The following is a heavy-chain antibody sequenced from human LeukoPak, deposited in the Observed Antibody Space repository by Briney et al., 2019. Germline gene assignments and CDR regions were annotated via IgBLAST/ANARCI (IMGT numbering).Heavy chain of an antibody. CDR1: GYSISSGYY. J-gene: IGHJ6*03. D-gene: IGHD6-19*01. V-gene: IGHV4-38-2*01. CDR3: ARAPGGWSFYYYYYMDV. Sequence: SETLSLTCAVSGYSISSGYYWGWIRPPPGKGLEWIGSIYHSGSTYYNPSLKSRVTISVDTSKNQFSLKLSSVTAADTAVYYCARAPGGWSFYYYYYMDVWGKGTTVTVSS. CDR2: IYHSGST.